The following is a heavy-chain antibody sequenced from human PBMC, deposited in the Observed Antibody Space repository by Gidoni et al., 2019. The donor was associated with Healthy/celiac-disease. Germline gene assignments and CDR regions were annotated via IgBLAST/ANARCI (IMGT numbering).Heavy chain of an antibody. V-gene: IGHV1-69*01. D-gene: IGHD1-1*01. CDR2: IIPMFGTA. Sequence: QVQLVQSGAEVKKPGSSVKVSCKASGSTFSSYAISWVRQAPGQGLEWMGGIIPMFGTANYAQKFQGRVTITADESTSTAYMELSSLRSEDTAVYYCARDSSGNWFDPWGQGTLVTVSS. CDR3: ARDSSGNWFDP. CDR1: GSTFSSYA. J-gene: IGHJ5*02.